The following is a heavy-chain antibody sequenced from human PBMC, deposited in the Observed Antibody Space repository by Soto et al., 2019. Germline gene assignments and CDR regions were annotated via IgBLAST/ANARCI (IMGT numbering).Heavy chain of an antibody. CDR3: ARDRGLIKAFDI. Sequence: SETLSLTCTVSGGSIITYYWSWVRQPPGKGLEWIGYIDYSGNTNYNASLKSRVTISVDTSKNQFSLMLSSVTAADTAVYYCARDRGLIKAFDIWGQGTMVTVSS. CDR2: IDYSGNT. CDR1: GGSIITYY. D-gene: IGHD3-16*01. V-gene: IGHV4-59*01. J-gene: IGHJ3*02.